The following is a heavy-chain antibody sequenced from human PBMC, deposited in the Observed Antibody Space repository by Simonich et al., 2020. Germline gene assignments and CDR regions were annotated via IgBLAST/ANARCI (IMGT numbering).Heavy chain of an antibody. CDR3: ARHYYGDYYFDY. CDR1: GFTFSSYE. V-gene: IGHV3-48*03. J-gene: IGHJ4*02. D-gene: IGHD4-17*01. CDR2: ISSSGSNI. Sequence: EVQLVESGGGLVQPGGSLRLSCAASGFTFSSYEMNWVRQAPGKGLEGVSYISSSGSNIYYADSVKGRFTISRDNAKNALYLQMNSLRAEDTAGYYCARHYYGDYYFDYWGQGTLVTVSS.